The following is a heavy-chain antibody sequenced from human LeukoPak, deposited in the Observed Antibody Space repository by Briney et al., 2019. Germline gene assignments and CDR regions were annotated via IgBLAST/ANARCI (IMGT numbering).Heavy chain of an antibody. D-gene: IGHD2-15*01. CDR1: GYTFTSYY. J-gene: IGHJ4*02. CDR2: INPSGGST. CDR3: ARDGGSCPFDY. V-gene: IGHV1-46*01. Sequence: ASVKVSCKAPGYTFTSYYMHWVRQAPGQGLEWMGIINPSGGSTSYAQKFQGRVTMTRDMSTSTVYMELSSLRSEDTAVYYCARDGGSCPFDYWGQGTLVTVSS.